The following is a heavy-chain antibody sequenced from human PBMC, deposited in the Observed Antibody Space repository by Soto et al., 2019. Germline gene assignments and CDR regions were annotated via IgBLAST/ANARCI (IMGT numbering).Heavy chain of an antibody. D-gene: IGHD3-10*01. Sequence: EVQLVQSGAEVKKPGESLKISCKGSGYSFTSYWIGWVRQMPGKGLEWMGIIYPGDSDTRYSPSFQGQVTISADKSIRTAYLKWSSLKASETAMYYGAGGEVRGVITRTRDYYGMDVWGQGTTVTVSS. CDR2: IYPGDSDT. V-gene: IGHV5-51*01. CDR3: AGGEVRGVITRTRDYYGMDV. J-gene: IGHJ6*02. CDR1: GYSFTSYW.